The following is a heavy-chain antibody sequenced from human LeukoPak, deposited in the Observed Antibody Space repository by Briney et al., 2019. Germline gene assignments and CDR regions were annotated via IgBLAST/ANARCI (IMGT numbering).Heavy chain of an antibody. D-gene: IGHD3-22*01. CDR3: ARASDSSGYEWGYY. Sequence: ASVKVSCKASGYILTSYGISWVRQAPGQGLEWMGWISAYNGNTNYAQKLQGRVTMTTDTSTSTAYMELRSLRSDDTAVYYCARASDSSGYEWGYYWGQGTLVTVSS. CDR1: GYILTSYG. V-gene: IGHV1-18*01. J-gene: IGHJ4*02. CDR2: ISAYNGNT.